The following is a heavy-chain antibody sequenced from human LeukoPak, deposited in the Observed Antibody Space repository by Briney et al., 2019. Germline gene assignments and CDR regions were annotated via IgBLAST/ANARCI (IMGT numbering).Heavy chain of an antibody. CDR1: GFIFSDYY. CDR3: GRLWEVFGVVNL. CDR2: ITSVGGTT. J-gene: IGHJ1*01. V-gene: IGHV3-11*01. Sequence: PGGSLRLSCAASGFIFSDYYMSWIRHTPGKGPEWISYITSVGGTTYYAVSVKGRFTASRENAKNSLFLEMNKVRVEGTAVYYCGRLWEVFGVVNLWGQGTLVSVAS. D-gene: IGHD3-3*01.